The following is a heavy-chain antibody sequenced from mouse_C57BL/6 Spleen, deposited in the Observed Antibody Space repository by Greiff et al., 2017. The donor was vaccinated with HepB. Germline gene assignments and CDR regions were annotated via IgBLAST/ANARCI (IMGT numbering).Heavy chain of an antibody. J-gene: IGHJ4*01. V-gene: IGHV1-42*01. Sequence: EVKLMESGPELVKPGASVKISCKASGYSFTGYYMNWVKQSPEKSLEWIGEINPSTGGTTYNQKFKAKATLTVDKSSSTAYMQLKSLTSEDSAVYYCATGLRRDYAMDYWGQGTSVTVSS. D-gene: IGHD2-4*01. CDR3: ATGLRRDYAMDY. CDR1: GYSFTGYY. CDR2: INPSTGGT.